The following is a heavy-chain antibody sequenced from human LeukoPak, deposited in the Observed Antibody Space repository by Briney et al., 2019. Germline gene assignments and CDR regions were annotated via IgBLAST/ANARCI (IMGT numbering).Heavy chain of an antibody. CDR2: ISAYNGNT. CDR1: GYTFTSYS. D-gene: IGHD4-17*01. CDR3: ARGDYGDYVQQYYFDY. V-gene: IGHV1-18*04. Sequence: ASVNVSCKASGYTFTSYSLHWVRQAPGQGLEWMGWISAYNGNTNYAQKLQGRVTMTADTSTSTAYMELRSLRSDDTAVYYCARGDYGDYVQQYYFDYWGQGTLVTVSS. J-gene: IGHJ4*02.